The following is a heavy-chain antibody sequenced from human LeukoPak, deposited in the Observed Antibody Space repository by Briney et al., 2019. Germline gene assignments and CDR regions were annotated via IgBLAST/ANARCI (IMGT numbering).Heavy chain of an antibody. D-gene: IGHD4-11*01. CDR2: IYNSGST. Sequence: SETLSLTCTVSGGSVSSGDYYWSWIRQPPGKGLEWIGYIYNSGSTYYNPSLKSRLTISEDTSKNQFSLKLSSVTAADTAVYFCARHVTTVTFFDFWGQGTLVTASS. V-gene: IGHV4-30-4*01. J-gene: IGHJ4*02. CDR1: GGSVSSGDYY. CDR3: ARHVTTVTFFDF.